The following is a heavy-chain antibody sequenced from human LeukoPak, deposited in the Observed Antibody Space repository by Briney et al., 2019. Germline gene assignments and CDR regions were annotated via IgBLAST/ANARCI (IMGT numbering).Heavy chain of an antibody. D-gene: IGHD6-19*01. CDR2: INSDGSST. CDR1: GGSISSGDYY. V-gene: IGHV3-74*01. J-gene: IGHJ4*02. Sequence: ETLSLTCTVSGGSISSGDYYWSWIRQPPGKGLVWVSRINSDGSSTIYADSAKGRFTISRHNAKTTLYLQMNSLRAEDTAVYYCARDQGQYSSGWYSWVNYYLDYWGQGTLVTVSS. CDR3: ARDQGQYSSGWYSWVNYYLDY.